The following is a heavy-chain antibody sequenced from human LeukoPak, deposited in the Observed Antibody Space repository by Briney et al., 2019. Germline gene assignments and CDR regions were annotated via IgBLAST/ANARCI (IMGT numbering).Heavy chain of an antibody. CDR1: GFSFISHW. CDR2: ISDDGSYT. Sequence: QPGGSLRLSCAASGFSFISHWVHWVRQAPGKGLVWVSRISDDGSYTSNVDSVKGRFTISRDNVNNMLYLHMNSLRAEDTAVYYCASFGISWRSSYWGQGTLVTVSS. V-gene: IGHV3-74*01. D-gene: IGHD2-21*01. CDR3: ASFGISWRSSY. J-gene: IGHJ4*02.